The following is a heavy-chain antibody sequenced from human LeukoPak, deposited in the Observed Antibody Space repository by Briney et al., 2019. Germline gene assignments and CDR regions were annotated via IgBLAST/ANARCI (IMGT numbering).Heavy chain of an antibody. J-gene: IGHJ4*02. V-gene: IGHV3-7*01. CDR3: ARDPGFSSFDC. CDR1: GFTFSDYW. Sequence: GGSLRLSCAVSGFTFSDYWVTWVRQTPGKGLEFVANISRDGSVKNYVDSVKGRFTISRDNAKNSLYLQMTSLRVDDTAIYYWARDPGFSSFDCWGQGILVTVSS. D-gene: IGHD3-3*02. CDR2: ISRDGSVK.